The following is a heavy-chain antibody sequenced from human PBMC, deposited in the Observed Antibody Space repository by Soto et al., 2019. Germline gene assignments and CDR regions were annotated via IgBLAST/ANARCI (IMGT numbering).Heavy chain of an antibody. CDR2: INPNSGVT. V-gene: IGHV1-2*02. CDR1: DYYFPGYN. J-gene: IGHJ5*02. Sequence: QVQLVQSGAEVKKPGASVKVSCKAYDYYFPGYNIHWVRQAPGQGLEWMGWINPNSGVTTYAQKFQGRVTLTRDTPISTAYLEVRSLRSDDTAVYYCATLHRSSRARGSDFDPWGQGTQVTVSS. D-gene: IGHD6-13*01. CDR3: ATLHRSSRARGSDFDP.